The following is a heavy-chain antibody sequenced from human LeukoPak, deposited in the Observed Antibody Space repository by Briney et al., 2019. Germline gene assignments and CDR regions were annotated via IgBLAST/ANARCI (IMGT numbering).Heavy chain of an antibody. CDR2: FSATDGSA. CDR1: GFTFSSYA. D-gene: IGHD3-22*01. CDR3: AKVGIRISLIVVVFTTADDWYFDL. V-gene: IGHV3-23*01. J-gene: IGHJ2*01. Sequence: GGSLRLACAASGFTFSSYAMTWVRQAPGKGLEWVSAFSATDGSAQYAESVEGRFTISRDNSKNTLFLQMNSLGAEDTAVYYCAKVGIRISLIVVVFTTADDWYFDLWGRGTLVTVSS.